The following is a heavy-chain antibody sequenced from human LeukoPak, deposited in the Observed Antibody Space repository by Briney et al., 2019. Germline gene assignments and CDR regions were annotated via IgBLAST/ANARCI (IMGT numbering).Heavy chain of an antibody. J-gene: IGHJ4*02. Sequence: SETLSLTCTDSGASVSSGSYHWNWIRQPPGKGLEWIGNIYYSGSTNYNPSLKSRVTMSVDMSKNQFSLKLNSVTAADTAVYYCARDPSGSGWPYFDYWGQGTLVTVSS. CDR1: GASVSSGSYH. CDR2: IYYSGST. CDR3: ARDPSGSGWPYFDY. V-gene: IGHV4-61*01. D-gene: IGHD6-19*01.